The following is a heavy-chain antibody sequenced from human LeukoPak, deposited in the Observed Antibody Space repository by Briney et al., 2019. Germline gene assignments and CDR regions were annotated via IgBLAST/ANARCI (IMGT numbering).Heavy chain of an antibody. Sequence: ASVKVSCKASGYTFTSYDINWVRQATGQGLEWMGWMNPNSGNTGYAQKFQGRVTMTRNTSISTAYMELSSLRSEDTAVYYCARDSSYGSGSYFLNLVAFDYWGQGTLVTVSS. V-gene: IGHV1-8*01. CDR3: ARDSSYGSGSYFLNLVAFDY. CDR1: GYTFTSYD. CDR2: MNPNSGNT. J-gene: IGHJ4*02. D-gene: IGHD3-10*01.